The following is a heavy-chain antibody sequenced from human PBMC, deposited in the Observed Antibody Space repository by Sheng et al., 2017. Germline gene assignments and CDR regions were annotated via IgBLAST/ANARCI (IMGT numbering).Heavy chain of an antibody. D-gene: IGHD1-1*01. CDR3: ARHYSEYNWGDYHPDYMDV. CDR1: GESINTRSFF. V-gene: IGHV4-39*01. J-gene: IGHJ6*03. Sequence: QLQLQESGPGHGEAPRRPLSLTCSVSGESINTRSFFWGWVRQPPGRDWSGIGSIFYSGSSTYSNPPPSRVEFPYPCTRPVIKFSLRLTSVTATDTAVYYCARHYSEYNWGDYHPDYMDVWGKGTTVTVSS. CDR2: IFYSGSST.